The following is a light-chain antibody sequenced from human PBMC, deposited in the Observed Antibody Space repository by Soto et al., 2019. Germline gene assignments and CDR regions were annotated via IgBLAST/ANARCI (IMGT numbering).Light chain of an antibody. J-gene: IGLJ3*02. Sequence: QSALTQPASVSGSPGQSITISCSGTTSDIGSYNLVSWYQHHPGKAPKFIIYESSKRPSGVSKRFSGSKSGNTASLTISGLQAEDEADYYCCSYAGNTLWVFGGGTQLTVL. CDR1: TSDIGSYNL. V-gene: IGLV2-23*01. CDR2: ESS. CDR3: CSYAGNTLWV.